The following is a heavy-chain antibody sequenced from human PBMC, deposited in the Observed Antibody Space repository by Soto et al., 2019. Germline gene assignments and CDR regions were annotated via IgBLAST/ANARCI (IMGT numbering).Heavy chain of an antibody. Sequence: GGSLRLSCAASGFTFSSYGMHWVRQAPGKWLEWVAVIWYDGSNKYYADSVKGRFTISRDNSKNTLYLQMNSLRAEDTAVYYCARPLLRFLEGAYGMDVWGQGXTVTVYS. CDR3: ARPLLRFLEGAYGMDV. V-gene: IGHV3-33*01. D-gene: IGHD3-3*01. CDR1: GFTFSSYG. J-gene: IGHJ6*02. CDR2: IWYDGSNK.